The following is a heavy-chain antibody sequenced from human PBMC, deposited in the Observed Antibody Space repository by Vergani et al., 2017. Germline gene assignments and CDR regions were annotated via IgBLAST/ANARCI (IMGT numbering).Heavy chain of an antibody. J-gene: IGHJ5*02. CDR1: GGSISSYY. CDR3: ARGEKRYDFWSGSDNWFDP. CDR2: IYYSGST. D-gene: IGHD3-3*01. V-gene: IGHV4-59*01. Sequence: QVQLQESGPGLVKPSETLSLTCTVSGGSISSYYWSWIRQPPGKGLEWIVYIYYSGSTNYNPSLKSRVTISVDTSKNQFSLKLSSVTAADTAVYYCARGEKRYDFWSGSDNWFDPWGQGTLVTVSS.